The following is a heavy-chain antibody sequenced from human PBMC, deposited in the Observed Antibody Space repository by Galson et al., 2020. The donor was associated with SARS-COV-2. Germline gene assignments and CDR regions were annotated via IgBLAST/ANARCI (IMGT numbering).Heavy chain of an antibody. V-gene: IGHV3-11*06. J-gene: IGHJ4*02. D-gene: IGHD3-22*01. CDR3: ATSNYYDSRGLIPPDY. CDR2: ISGGSSYT. CDR1: GFTFSDYY. Sequence: GESLRLSCAASGFTFSDYYMNWIRQAPGKGLEWVSYISGGSSYTNYADSVKGRFTISRDNAKNSLYLQMNSLRAEDTAVYYCATSNYYDSRGLIPPDYWGQGTLVTVSS.